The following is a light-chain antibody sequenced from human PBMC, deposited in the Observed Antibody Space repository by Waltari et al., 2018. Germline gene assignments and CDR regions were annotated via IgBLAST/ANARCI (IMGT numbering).Light chain of an antibody. CDR1: QTVSSN. CDR3: QQYDNWRSIT. J-gene: IGKJ5*01. Sequence: EILMTQSPATLSLSPGERATLSCRAGQTVSSNLAWYQQKPGQAPRLLIYDAATRATGIPARFSGSGSGTEFTLTISSLQSEDFALYYCQQYDNWRSITFGQGTRLEIK. V-gene: IGKV3-15*01. CDR2: DAA.